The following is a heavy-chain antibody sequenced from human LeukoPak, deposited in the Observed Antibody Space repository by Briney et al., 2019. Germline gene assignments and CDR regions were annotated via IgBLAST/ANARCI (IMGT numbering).Heavy chain of an antibody. CDR1: GGSFSGYY. CDR2: INHSGST. Sequence: SETLSLTCAVYGGSFSGYYWSWIRQPPGKGLEWIGEINHSGSTNYNPSLKSRVTISVDTSKNQFSLQLNSVTPEDTAVYYCAREGHTAMVTLGFDYWGQGTLVTVSS. D-gene: IGHD5-18*01. J-gene: IGHJ4*02. CDR3: AREGHTAMVTLGFDY. V-gene: IGHV4-34*01.